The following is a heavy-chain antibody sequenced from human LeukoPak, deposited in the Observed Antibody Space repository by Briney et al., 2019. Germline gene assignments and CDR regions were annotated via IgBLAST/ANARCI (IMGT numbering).Heavy chain of an antibody. D-gene: IGHD4-17*01. J-gene: IGHJ3*02. CDR3: AGDYGDYVDAFGI. Sequence: PGGSLRLSCAASGFTVSSNYMSWVRQAPGKGLEWVSVIYSGGSTYYADSVKGRFTISRDNSKNTLYLQMNSLRAEDTAAYYCAGDYGDYVDAFGIWGQGTMVTVSS. CDR1: GFTVSSNY. CDR2: IYSGGST. V-gene: IGHV3-53*01.